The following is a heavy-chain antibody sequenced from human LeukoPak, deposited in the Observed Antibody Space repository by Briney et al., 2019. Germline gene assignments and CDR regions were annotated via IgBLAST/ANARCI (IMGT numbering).Heavy chain of an antibody. CDR1: GFTFSSYS. D-gene: IGHD6-19*01. Sequence: AGGSLRHSCAASGFTFSSYSMNWVRQAPGKGLEWVSSISSSSSYIYYADSVKGRFTISRDNAKNSLYLQMNSLRAEDTAVYYCARMAGTANFDYWGQGTLVTVSS. CDR3: ARMAGTANFDY. J-gene: IGHJ4*02. V-gene: IGHV3-21*01. CDR2: ISSSSSYI.